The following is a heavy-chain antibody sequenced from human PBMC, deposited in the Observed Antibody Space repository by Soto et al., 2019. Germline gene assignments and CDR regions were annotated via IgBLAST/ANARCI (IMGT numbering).Heavy chain of an antibody. CDR3: ASGDSLEWLFGDY. Sequence: QGQLVQSGAEVKTPGYSVKVSCKASGGTFSSYAISWVRQAPGQWLEWMGGIIPIFGTANYAQKFQGRVRITADGSTSTAYMELSSLRFEDTAVYYCASGDSLEWLFGDYWGQGTLVTVSS. J-gene: IGHJ4*02. D-gene: IGHD3-3*01. CDR2: IIPIFGTA. CDR1: GGTFSSYA. V-gene: IGHV1-69*01.